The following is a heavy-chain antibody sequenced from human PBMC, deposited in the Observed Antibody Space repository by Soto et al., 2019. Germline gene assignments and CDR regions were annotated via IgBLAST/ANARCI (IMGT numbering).Heavy chain of an antibody. Sequence: ASVKVSCKASGYTFTSYDINWVRQATGQGLEWMGWMNPNSGNTGYAQKFQGRVTMTRNTSISTAYMELSSLRSEDTAVYYCARAFWSGYFLSGYMDVWAKGTTVTVSS. J-gene: IGHJ6*03. CDR2: MNPNSGNT. CDR1: GYTFTSYD. V-gene: IGHV1-8*01. D-gene: IGHD3-3*01. CDR3: ARAFWSGYFLSGYMDV.